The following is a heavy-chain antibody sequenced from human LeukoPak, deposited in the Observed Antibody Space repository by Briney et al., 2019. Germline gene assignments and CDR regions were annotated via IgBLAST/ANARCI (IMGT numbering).Heavy chain of an antibody. CDR1: GFTVSSNY. D-gene: IGHD2-2*03. J-gene: IGHJ5*02. CDR2: IKSKTDGGTT. Sequence: GGSLRLSCAASGFTVSSNYMNWVRQAPGKGLEWVGRIKSKTDGGTTDYAAPVKGRFTISRDDSKNTLYLQMNSLKTEDTAVYYCTTDLAIGWFDPWGQGTLVTVSS. V-gene: IGHV3-15*01. CDR3: TTDLAIGWFDP.